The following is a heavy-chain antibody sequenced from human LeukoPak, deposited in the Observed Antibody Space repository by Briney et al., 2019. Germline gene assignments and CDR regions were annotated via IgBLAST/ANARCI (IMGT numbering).Heavy chain of an antibody. CDR3: AKRGGYCTGGSCYSYYFDY. Sequence: GGSLRLSCAASGFTFSSYAMSRVRQAPGKGLEWVSIISGSGGSTYYADSVKGRFTISRDNSKNTLYPQMNSLRAEDTAVYYCAKRGGYCTGGSCYSYYFDYWGQGTLVTVSS. J-gene: IGHJ4*02. CDR2: ISGSGGST. CDR1: GFTFSSYA. D-gene: IGHD2-15*01. V-gene: IGHV3-23*01.